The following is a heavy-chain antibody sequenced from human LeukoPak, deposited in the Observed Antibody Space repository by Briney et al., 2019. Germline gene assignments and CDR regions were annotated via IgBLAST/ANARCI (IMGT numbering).Heavy chain of an antibody. V-gene: IGHV1-24*01. D-gene: IGHD3-9*01. CDR2: FDPEDGET. CDR3: ATVSPYVDILTGYSPRHAFDI. CDR1: GYTLTELS. Sequence: ASVKVSCKVSGYTLTELSMHWVRQAPGKGLEWMGGFDPEDGETIYAQKFQGRVTMTKDTSTDTAYMELSSLRSEDTAVYYCATVSPYVDILTGYSPRHAFDIWGQGTMVTVSS. J-gene: IGHJ3*02.